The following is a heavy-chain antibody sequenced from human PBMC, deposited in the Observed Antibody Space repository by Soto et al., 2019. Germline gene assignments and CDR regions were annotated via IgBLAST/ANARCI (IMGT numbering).Heavy chain of an antibody. J-gene: IGHJ6*02. V-gene: IGHV1-69*13. CDR1: GGTFSSYA. Sequence: ASVKVSCKASGGTFSSYAIGWVRQAPGQGLEWMGGIIPIFGTANYAQKFQGRVTITADASTSTAYMELSSLRSEDTAVYYGARPGWDVAQLLSWDRFGMDVRGQGTTGTVSS. CDR2: IIPIFGTA. D-gene: IGHD2-2*01. CDR3: ARPGWDVAQLLSWDRFGMDV.